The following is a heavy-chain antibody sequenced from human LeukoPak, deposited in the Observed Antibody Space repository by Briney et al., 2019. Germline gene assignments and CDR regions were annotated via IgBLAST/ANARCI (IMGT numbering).Heavy chain of an antibody. CDR1: GGSISSYY. CDR3: ARRMVATGHHDY. J-gene: IGHJ4*02. V-gene: IGHV4-59*01. D-gene: IGHD5-12*01. CDR2: IYYSGST. Sequence: PSETLSLTCTVSGGSISSYYWSWIRQSPGKGLEWIGYIYYSGSTNYNPSLKSRVTISVDTSKNQFSLKLSSVTAADTAVYYCARRMVATGHHDYWGQGTLVTVPS.